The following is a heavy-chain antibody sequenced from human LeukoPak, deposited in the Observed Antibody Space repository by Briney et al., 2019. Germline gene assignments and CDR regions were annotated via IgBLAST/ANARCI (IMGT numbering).Heavy chain of an antibody. CDR3: TWNVNCDY. V-gene: IGHV3-15*01. J-gene: IGHJ4*02. D-gene: IGHD1-1*01. CDR1: GFTFTTAW. Sequence: KPGGSLRLSCATSGFTFTTAWMSWVRQAPGRGLEWVARIKSKTDGGTTDCAARVKGRFTISRDDSKNTLYLQMNSLKTEDTAIYYFTWNVNCDYWGQGTLVTVSS. CDR2: IKSKTDGGTT.